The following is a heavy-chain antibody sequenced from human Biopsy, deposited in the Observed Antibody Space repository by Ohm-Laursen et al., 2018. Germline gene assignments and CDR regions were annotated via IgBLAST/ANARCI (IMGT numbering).Heavy chain of an antibody. J-gene: IGHJ4*02. V-gene: IGHV1-69*13. Sequence: SMKVSCKASGGTFSSSAITWVRQAPGQGLEWMGGIIGIFRTAHYAQKFQGRVTITADEFMSTAYMELNSLRVEDTAVYYCARGPSGVATIGRGQGTLVTVSS. CDR3: ARGPSGVATIG. D-gene: IGHD5-24*01. CDR1: GGTFSSSA. CDR2: IIGIFRTA.